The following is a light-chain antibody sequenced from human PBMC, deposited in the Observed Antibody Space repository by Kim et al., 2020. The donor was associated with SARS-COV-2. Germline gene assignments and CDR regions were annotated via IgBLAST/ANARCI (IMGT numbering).Light chain of an antibody. CDR2: AAS. J-gene: IGKJ1*01. CDR1: QTITTY. CDR3: QQTYSLPRT. Sequence: VGDRVNITCRAGQTITTYLNWDQQKPGKAPTLLIHAASSLHGGGPSRFSGSGSGTDFTLTISKPRPEDCATYYSQQTYSLPRTFGQGTKVDIK. V-gene: IGKV1-39*01.